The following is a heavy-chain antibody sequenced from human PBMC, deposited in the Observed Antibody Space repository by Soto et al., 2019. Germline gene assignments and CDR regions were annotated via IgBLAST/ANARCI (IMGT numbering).Heavy chain of an antibody. V-gene: IGHV4-59*01. CDR3: ARDSGGSIFDD. CDR2: IYYSGST. Sequence: NPSETLSLTCTVSGGSISSYYWSWIRQPPGKGLEWIGYIYYSGSTNYNPSLKSRVTISVDTSKNQFSLKLSSVTAADTAVYYCARDSGGSIFDDWGKGALVTVDS. J-gene: IGHJ4*02. CDR1: GGSISSYY. D-gene: IGHD2-15*01.